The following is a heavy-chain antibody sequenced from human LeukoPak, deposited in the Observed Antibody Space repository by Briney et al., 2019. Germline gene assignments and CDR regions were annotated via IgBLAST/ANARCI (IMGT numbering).Heavy chain of an antibody. J-gene: IGHJ4*02. CDR3: ARAGARYYGSGSSMEVPYFDY. CDR2: IYYSGST. CDR1: GDSISSYY. D-gene: IGHD3-10*01. V-gene: IGHV4-59*01. Sequence: SETLSLTCTVPGDSISSYYGSWIRQPPGKGQVWIGYIYYSGSTNYTPSLKSQATISVDTSKAQFSLKLSSVPAADTAVYYCARAGARYYGSGSSMEVPYFDYWGQGTLVTVSS.